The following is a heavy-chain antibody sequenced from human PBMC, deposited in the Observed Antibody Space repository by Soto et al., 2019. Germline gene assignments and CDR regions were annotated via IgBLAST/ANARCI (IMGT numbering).Heavy chain of an antibody. Sequence: ASVKVSCKASGYTLTNYAMHWVRQAPGQRPEWMGWINAGTGNTKYSQKLQDRVTITRDTSASTAYMELTSLRSEDTAVYYCGAVGCSGGSCYSFYYGMDVWGQGTTVTVSS. CDR1: GYTLTNYA. D-gene: IGHD2-15*01. V-gene: IGHV1-3*01. J-gene: IGHJ6*02. CDR2: INAGTGNT. CDR3: GAVGCSGGSCYSFYYGMDV.